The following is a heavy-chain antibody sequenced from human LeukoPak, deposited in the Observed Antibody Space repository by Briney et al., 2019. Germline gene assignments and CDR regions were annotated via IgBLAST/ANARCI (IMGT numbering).Heavy chain of an antibody. Sequence: SGTLSLTCTVSGGSISSYYWSWIRQPPGKGLEWIGYIYTSGSTTYNPSLKSRVAISVDTTKNQFHLNFRSVTSAETTVYYCTNSESGSYSVCFDIWGQGTMVTVSS. J-gene: IGHJ3*02. D-gene: IGHD1-26*01. CDR2: IYTSGST. V-gene: IGHV4-4*09. CDR3: TNSESGSYSVCFDI. CDR1: GGSISSYY.